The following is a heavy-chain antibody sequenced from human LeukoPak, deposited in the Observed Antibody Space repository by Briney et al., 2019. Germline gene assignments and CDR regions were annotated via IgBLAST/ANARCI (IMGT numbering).Heavy chain of an antibody. D-gene: IGHD3-16*01. CDR3: ARVYYDSGGASFDI. J-gene: IGHJ3*02. CDR1: GSSISSDYY. V-gene: IGHV4-38-2*02. CDR2: IYDSGSA. Sequence: SETLSLTCTVSGSSISSDYYWGWIRQPPGKGLEWIGSIYDSGSAYYNPSLKSRVVISADPSKNQFSLKLSSVTAADTAVYYCARVYYDSGGASFDIWGQGTMVTVSS.